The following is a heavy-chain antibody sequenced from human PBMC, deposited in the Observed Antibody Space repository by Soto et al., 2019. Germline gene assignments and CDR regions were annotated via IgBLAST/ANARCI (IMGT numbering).Heavy chain of an antibody. V-gene: IGHV3-30-3*01. D-gene: IGHD2-2*01. J-gene: IGHJ6*02. CDR2: ISYDGSNK. CDR3: ARDHRYQLPQSFYYGMDV. Sequence: QVQLVESGGGVVQPGRSLRLSCAASGFTFSSYAMHWVRQAPGKGLEWVAVISYDGSNKYYADSVKGRFTISRDNSKNTLYLQMNSLRAEDTAVYYCARDHRYQLPQSFYYGMDVWGQGTTVTVSS. CDR1: GFTFSSYA.